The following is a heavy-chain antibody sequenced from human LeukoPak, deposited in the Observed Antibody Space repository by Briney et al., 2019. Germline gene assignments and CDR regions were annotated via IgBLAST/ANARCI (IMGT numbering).Heavy chain of an antibody. J-gene: IGHJ4*02. V-gene: IGHV1-2*02. CDR1: GGTFSSYA. CDR3: ARVGKAAGYSYDFDY. D-gene: IGHD5-18*01. Sequence: ASVKVSCKASGGTFSSYAISWVRQAPGQGLEWMGWINPNSGGTNYAQKFQGRVTMTRDTSISTAYMELSRLRSDDTAVYYCARVGKAAGYSYDFDYWGQGTLVTVSS. CDR2: INPNSGGT.